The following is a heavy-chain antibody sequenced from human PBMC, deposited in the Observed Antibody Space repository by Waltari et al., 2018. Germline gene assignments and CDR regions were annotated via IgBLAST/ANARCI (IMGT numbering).Heavy chain of an antibody. V-gene: IGHV3-73*02. CDR1: GFNLRSSP. CDR2: IRSKANSYAT. J-gene: IGHJ4*02. D-gene: IGHD4-17*01. Sequence: EVQLVESGGGLVQPGGSLKLSCAASGFNLRSSPLHWVRQASGKGLEWVGRIRSKANSYATAYAASVKGRFTISRDDSKNTAYLQMNSLKTEDTAVYYCTRPPDYGDNYWGQGTLVTVSS. CDR3: TRPPDYGDNY.